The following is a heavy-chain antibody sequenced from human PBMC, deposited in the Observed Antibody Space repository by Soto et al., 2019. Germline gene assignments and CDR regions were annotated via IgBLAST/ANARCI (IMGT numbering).Heavy chain of an antibody. V-gene: IGHV1-46*03. CDR3: ASYRGYDLGYYYYSYMAV. J-gene: IGHJ6*03. D-gene: IGHD5-12*01. CDR2: INPSGGST. Sequence: ASVKVSCKSSGYTFTSYYMHWVRQAPGQGLEWMGIINPSGGSTSYAQKFQGRVTMTRDTSTSTVYMELSSLRSEATAVYYCASYRGYDLGYYYYSYMAVWGKGTTVTVS. CDR1: GYTFTSYY.